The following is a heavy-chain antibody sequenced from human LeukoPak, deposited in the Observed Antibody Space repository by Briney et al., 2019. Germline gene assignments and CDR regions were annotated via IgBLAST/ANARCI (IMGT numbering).Heavy chain of an antibody. J-gene: IGHJ4*02. Sequence: GSLRLSCSASGFAFSGYAMHWVRQAPGRGLESDSGISSNGDSTYYADSVKGRFTISRDNSKNTLYLQMSSLRAEDTAVYYCVRTYSSGWYGSVDYWGQGTLVTVSS. CDR1: GFAFSGYA. V-gene: IGHV3-64D*06. CDR3: VRTYSSGWYGSVDY. CDR2: ISSNGDST. D-gene: IGHD6-19*01.